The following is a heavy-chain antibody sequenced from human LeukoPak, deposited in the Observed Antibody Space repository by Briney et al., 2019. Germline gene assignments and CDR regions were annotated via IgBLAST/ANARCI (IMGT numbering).Heavy chain of an antibody. V-gene: IGHV3-7*01. CDR3: AREMYGGTEY. Sequence: GGSLRLSCAASGFTFSSYWMSWVRQAPGKGLEWAANIKQDGSEKYYVDSVKGRFTISRDNAKNSLYLQMNSLRVEDTAIYYCAREMYGGTEYWGQGTLVTVSS. D-gene: IGHD2-8*01. CDR2: IKQDGSEK. J-gene: IGHJ4*02. CDR1: GFTFSSYW.